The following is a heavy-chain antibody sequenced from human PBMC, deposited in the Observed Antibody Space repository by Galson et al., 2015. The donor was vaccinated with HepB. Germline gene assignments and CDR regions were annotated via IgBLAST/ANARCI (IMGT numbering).Heavy chain of an antibody. CDR1: GGSFNGYY. CDR2: IHHSGSS. CDR3: ARGRNTTKGNYFDY. J-gene: IGHJ4*02. D-gene: IGHD1-14*01. Sequence: ETLSLTCAVYGGSFNGYYWSWIRQPPGKGLEWIGEIHHSGSSDYNPSLKSRVTILVDTSKNQFSLKMSSMTAGDTALYYRARGRNTTKGNYFDYWGQGTLVTVSS. V-gene: IGHV4-34*01.